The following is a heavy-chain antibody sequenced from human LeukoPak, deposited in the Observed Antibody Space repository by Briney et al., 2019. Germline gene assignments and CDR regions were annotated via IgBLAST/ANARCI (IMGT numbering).Heavy chain of an antibody. CDR2: IGTSSTTI. D-gene: IGHD3-22*01. Sequence: GGSLRLSCAAPGFTFSSYTMNWVRQPPGKGLEWVSNIGTSSTTIYYADSVKGRFTISRDNAKNSLYLQMNSLRADDTAVYYCAKGLYYYDGSGYPDWGQGTLVTVSS. J-gene: IGHJ4*02. CDR1: GFTFSSYT. CDR3: AKGLYYYDGSGYPD. V-gene: IGHV3-48*01.